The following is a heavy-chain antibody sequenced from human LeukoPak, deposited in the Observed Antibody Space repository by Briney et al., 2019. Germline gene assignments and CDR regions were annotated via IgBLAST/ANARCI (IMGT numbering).Heavy chain of an antibody. CDR1: RGSIRSGGYY. J-gene: IGHJ4*02. CDR2: TYESGSN. D-gene: IGHD5-12*01. V-gene: IGHV4-31*03. CDR3: ARHRAVATVGDYFDS. Sequence: SGTLSLTCTVSRGSIRSGGYYWGCIRQHPGEGLEWIGYTYESGSNYYNPSLESRIASPVDMSKNQFSLSLGSVTAADTAVYLCARHRAVATVGDYFDSWGQGTLVAVSS.